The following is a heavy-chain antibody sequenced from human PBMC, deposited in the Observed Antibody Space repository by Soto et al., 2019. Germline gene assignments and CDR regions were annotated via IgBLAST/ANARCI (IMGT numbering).Heavy chain of an antibody. CDR3: IIDIEAGGADY. V-gene: IGHV3-9*02. J-gene: IGHJ4*02. Sequence: EGQLVESGGGLVQPGRSLRLSCAASGFTSNDYAMHWVRQVPGKGLEWVAGIYYNSKREGYGDSVKGRFTIFRDNAKNSLYLQMNSLRPEDTALYYCIIDIEAGGADYWGRGTLVTVSS. CDR1: GFTSNDYA. CDR2: IYYNSKRE.